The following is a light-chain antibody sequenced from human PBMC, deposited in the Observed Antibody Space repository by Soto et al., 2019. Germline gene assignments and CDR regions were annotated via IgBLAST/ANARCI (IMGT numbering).Light chain of an antibody. CDR2: AAS. CDR1: QSISSY. Sequence: DIPMTPSPSSVSASVGDRVTITCRASQSISSYLNWYQQKPGKAPKLLIFAASSLQSGVPSRFSGSGSGTDFTLTVSSLQPEDFATYYCQQSYSTPLTFGGGTKVDIK. CDR3: QQSYSTPLT. J-gene: IGKJ4*01. V-gene: IGKV1-39*01.